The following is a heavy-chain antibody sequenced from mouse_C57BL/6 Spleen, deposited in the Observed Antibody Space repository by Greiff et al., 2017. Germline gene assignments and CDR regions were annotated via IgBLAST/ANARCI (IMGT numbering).Heavy chain of an antibody. CDR3: ARMPHCSNAIDY. CDR2: IDPETGGT. Sequence: VQLQQSGAELVRPGASVTLSCKASGYTFTDYEMHWVKQTPVHGLEWIGAIDPETGGTAYNQKFKGKAILTADKSSSTAYMELRSLTSEDSAVYDCARMPHCSNAIDYWGQGTTLTVSS. D-gene: IGHD2-5*01. J-gene: IGHJ2*01. V-gene: IGHV1-15*01. CDR1: GYTFTDYE.